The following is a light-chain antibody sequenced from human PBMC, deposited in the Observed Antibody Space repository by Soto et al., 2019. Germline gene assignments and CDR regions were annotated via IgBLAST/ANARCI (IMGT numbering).Light chain of an antibody. Sequence: EIVLTQSPGTLSLSPGERAKLSCRASQSVSNNYLAWYQQKPGQAPRLLIYGASNRATGIPDRFSGSGSGTDFTLTISRLEPEDFAVYYCQQYGTPRSVTFGQGTRLEIK. CDR2: GAS. V-gene: IGKV3-20*01. CDR1: QSVSNNY. CDR3: QQYGTPRSVT. J-gene: IGKJ5*01.